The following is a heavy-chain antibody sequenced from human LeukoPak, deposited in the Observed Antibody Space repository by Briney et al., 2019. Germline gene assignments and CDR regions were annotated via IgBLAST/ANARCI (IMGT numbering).Heavy chain of an antibody. V-gene: IGHV3-23*01. CDR2: ISGSGGSI. CDR3: AKFSTYYDFWSGYLDAFDI. D-gene: IGHD3-3*01. Sequence: GVSLRLSCAASGFTFSRYAMSWVRQAPGKGLEWVSAISGSGGSIYYADSVKGRFTISRDNSKNTLYLQMNSLRAEDTAVYYCAKFSTYYDFWSGYLDAFDIWGQGTMVTVSS. J-gene: IGHJ3*02. CDR1: GFTFSRYA.